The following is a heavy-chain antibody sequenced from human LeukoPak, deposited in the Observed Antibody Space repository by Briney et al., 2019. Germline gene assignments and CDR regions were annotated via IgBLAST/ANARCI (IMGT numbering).Heavy chain of an antibody. V-gene: IGHV3-23*01. Sequence: GSLRLSCAASGFTFSSYGMSWVRQAPGKGLEWVSAISGSGGSTYYADSVKGRFTISRDNSKNTLYLQMNSLRAEDTAVYYCAKVSSPYCGGDCSPFDYWGQGTLVTVSS. CDR1: GFTFSSYG. CDR2: ISGSGGST. J-gene: IGHJ4*02. D-gene: IGHD2-21*02. CDR3: AKVSSPYCGGDCSPFDY.